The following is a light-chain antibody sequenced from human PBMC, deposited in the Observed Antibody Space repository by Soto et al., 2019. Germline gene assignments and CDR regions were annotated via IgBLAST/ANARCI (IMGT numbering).Light chain of an antibody. CDR1: QDISSW. V-gene: IGKV1-12*01. CDR2: AAS. Sequence: DIEMTQSPTSLSASVGDTVNIMCRASQDISSWVAWYQQKPGKAPKLLISAASSLQSGVPSRFSGSGSGTDFTLTISSLQHEDVATYYCQQANSFHLTFGGGTKVDI. J-gene: IGKJ4*01. CDR3: QQANSFHLT.